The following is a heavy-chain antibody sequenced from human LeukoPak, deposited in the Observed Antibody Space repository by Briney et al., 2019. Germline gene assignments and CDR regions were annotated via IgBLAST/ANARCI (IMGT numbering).Heavy chain of an antibody. D-gene: IGHD3-9*01. J-gene: IGHJ6*02. CDR2: ISHDGSRK. CDR1: GLTFSSHG. V-gene: IGHV3-30*18. CDR3: AKDRNPYYDISFYHYGMDV. Sequence: GGSLRLSCAASGLTFSSHGMHWVRQAPGKGLEWVAVISHDGSRKYYADSVKGRFTVSRDNSKNTLYVQMNSLRAEDTAVYYCAKDRNPYYDISFYHYGMDVWGQGTTVTVSS.